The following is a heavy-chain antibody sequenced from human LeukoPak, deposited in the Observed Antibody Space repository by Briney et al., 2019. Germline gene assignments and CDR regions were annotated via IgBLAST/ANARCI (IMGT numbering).Heavy chain of an antibody. D-gene: IGHD3-22*01. V-gene: IGHV3-30*18. CDR1: GFSFSSCG. Sequence: SGGSLRLSCAASGFSFSSCGMHWVRQTPDKGLEWVAAIAKDGTDIHYVDSVKGRFTISRDNSRNTLYLQMFSLSTEDTAVYYCVKAGYYDSSGYYYYLDYWGQGTLVSVSS. CDR3: VKAGYYDSSGYYYYLDY. CDR2: IAKDGTDI. J-gene: IGHJ4*02.